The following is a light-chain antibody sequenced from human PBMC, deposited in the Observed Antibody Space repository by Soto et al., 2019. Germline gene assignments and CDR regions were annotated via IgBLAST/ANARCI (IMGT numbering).Light chain of an antibody. Sequence: QSVLTQPASVSGSPGQSVAISCTGTSSDVGAYNYISWYQQHPGKAPKLLLSEVSNRPSGVSGRFSGSKSGNTASLTISGLQAEDEADYYCSSLTTSFTYVFXTGTKVTVL. V-gene: IGLV2-14*01. CDR3: SSLTTSFTYV. J-gene: IGLJ1*01. CDR1: SSDVGAYNY. CDR2: EVS.